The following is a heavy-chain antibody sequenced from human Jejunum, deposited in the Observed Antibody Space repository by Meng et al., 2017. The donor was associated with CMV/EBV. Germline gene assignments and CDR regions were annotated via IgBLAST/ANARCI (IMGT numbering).Heavy chain of an antibody. CDR3: ARITWGGYSGSYRGNFDY. J-gene: IGHJ4*02. CDR2: ISTTSTYI. D-gene: IGHD1-26*01. Sequence: FSSYTMNWVRQAPGKGLEWVSSISTTSTYIYYADSVKGRFTVSRGNAKNSLSLQMNSLRADDTAVYYCARITWGGYSGSYRGNFDYWGQGTLVTVS. CDR1: FSSYT. V-gene: IGHV3-21*01.